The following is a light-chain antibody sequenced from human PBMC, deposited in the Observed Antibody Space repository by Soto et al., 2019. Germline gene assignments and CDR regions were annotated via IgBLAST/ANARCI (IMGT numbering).Light chain of an antibody. V-gene: IGKV3-20*01. J-gene: IGKJ1*01. Sequence: EIVLTQSPGTLSLSRGERATLSCRASQSVSSSYLAWYQQKPGQAPRLLIYGASSRATGIPDRFSSSGSGTDFTLTISRLEPEDFAVYYCQQYGSSPTFGQGTKVEIK. CDR2: GAS. CDR3: QQYGSSPT. CDR1: QSVSSSY.